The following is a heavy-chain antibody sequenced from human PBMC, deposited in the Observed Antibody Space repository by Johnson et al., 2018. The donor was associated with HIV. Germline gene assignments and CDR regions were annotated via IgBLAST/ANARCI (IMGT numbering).Heavy chain of an antibody. CDR1: GFTFSSYG. J-gene: IGHJ3*02. D-gene: IGHD5-18*01. CDR2: ISYDGNNK. CDR3: ARVSLAYSYGYDAFDI. Sequence: QVQLVESGGGVVQPGRSLRLSCAASGFTFSSYGMHWVRQAPGKGLEWVAVISYDGNNKYYVDSVKGRLTISRDNSKNTLFLQMNSLRPKDTAVYFCARVSLAYSYGYDAFDIWGQGTMVTVSS. V-gene: IGHV3-30*03.